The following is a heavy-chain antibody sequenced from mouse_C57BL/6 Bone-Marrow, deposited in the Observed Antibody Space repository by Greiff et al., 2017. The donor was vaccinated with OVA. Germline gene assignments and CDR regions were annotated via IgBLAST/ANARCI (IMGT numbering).Heavy chain of an antibody. Sequence: VQLKESGAELVRPGASVKLSCTASGFNIKDDYMHWVKQRPEQGLEWIGWIDPENGDTEYASKFQGKATITADTSSNTAYLQLSSLTSEDTAVYYCTFYYSNGFAYWGQGTLVTVSA. D-gene: IGHD2-5*01. V-gene: IGHV14-4*01. CDR2: IDPENGDT. J-gene: IGHJ3*01. CDR1: GFNIKDDY. CDR3: TFYYSNGFAY.